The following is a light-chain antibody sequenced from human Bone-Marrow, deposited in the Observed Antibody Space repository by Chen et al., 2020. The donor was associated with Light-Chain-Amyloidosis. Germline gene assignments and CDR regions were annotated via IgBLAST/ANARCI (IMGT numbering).Light chain of an antibody. CDR3: QSADSSGTYEVI. CDR1: ALPTKY. Sequence: SYELTQPPSVSVSPGQTARITCPGDALPTKYANGDQPKPGQAPVLVIHSDTERPSGISARFSGSSSGTTATLTISGVQAEDEADYHCQSADSSGTYEVIFGGGTKLTVL. J-gene: IGLJ2*01. V-gene: IGLV3-25*03. CDR2: SDT.